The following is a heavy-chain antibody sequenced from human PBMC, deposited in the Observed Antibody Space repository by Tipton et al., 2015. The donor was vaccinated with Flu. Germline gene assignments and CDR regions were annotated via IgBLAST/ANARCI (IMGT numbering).Heavy chain of an antibody. V-gene: IGHV4-59*01. D-gene: IGHD1-26*01. CDR1: GGSISSYY. CDR2: IYYSGST. Sequence: TLSLTCTVSGGSISSYYWSWVRQPPGKGLEWVGFIYYSGSTNYNPSLKSRVTISVDTSKTQFSLKLTSVTAADTAVYYCARHSKSGTYQYTFDIWGQGTMVTVSS. J-gene: IGHJ3*02. CDR3: ARHSKSGTYQYTFDI.